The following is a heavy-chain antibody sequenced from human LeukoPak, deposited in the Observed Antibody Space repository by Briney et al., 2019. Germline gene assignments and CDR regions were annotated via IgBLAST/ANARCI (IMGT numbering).Heavy chain of an antibody. J-gene: IGHJ4*02. CDR3: ARVEPLPSSGIEVAADY. CDR2: IRSKAYGGTT. Sequence: GGSLRLSCAASGFTFGDHAMAWVRQAPGKGLEWVGSIRSKAYGGTTQYAASVKGRFTISRDDSTSIAYVQMNSLKSEDTAVYHCARVEPLPSSGIEVAADYWGQGTLVTVSS. D-gene: IGHD6-19*01. CDR1: GFTFGDHA. V-gene: IGHV3-49*04.